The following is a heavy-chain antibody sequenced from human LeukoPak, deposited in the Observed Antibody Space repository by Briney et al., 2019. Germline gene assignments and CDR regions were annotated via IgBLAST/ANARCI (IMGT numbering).Heavy chain of an antibody. CDR3: TYRVLVEIWSNPRTTDY. V-gene: IGHV3-15*01. D-gene: IGHD3-3*01. CDR2: IKSKTDGGTT. CDR1: GFTFSNAW. Sequence: PGGSLRLSCAASGFTFSNAWMSWVRQAPGKGLEWVGRIKSKTDGGTTDYAAPVKGRFTISRDDSKNTLYLQMNSLKTEDTAVYYCTYRVLVEIWSNPRTTDYWGQGTLVTVSS. J-gene: IGHJ4*02.